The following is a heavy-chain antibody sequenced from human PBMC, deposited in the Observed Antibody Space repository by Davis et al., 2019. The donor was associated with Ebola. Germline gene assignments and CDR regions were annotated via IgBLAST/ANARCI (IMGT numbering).Heavy chain of an antibody. Sequence: GGSLRLSCAASGFTFSSYSMNWVRQAPGKGLEWVSSISSSSSYIYYADSVKGRFTISRDNAKNSLYLQMNSLRAEDTAVYYCARGSYYYDSSGYYYGFDYWGQGTLVTVSS. CDR2: ISSSSSYI. D-gene: IGHD3-22*01. CDR3: ARGSYYYDSSGYYYGFDY. V-gene: IGHV3-21*01. CDR1: GFTFSSYS. J-gene: IGHJ4*02.